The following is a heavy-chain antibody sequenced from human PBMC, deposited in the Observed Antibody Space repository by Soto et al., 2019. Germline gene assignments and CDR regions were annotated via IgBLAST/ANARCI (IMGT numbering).Heavy chain of an antibody. CDR1: GFTFSTYA. Sequence: EVQLLESGGGLVQPGGSLRLSCAASGFTFSTYAMSWVRQAPGKGLEWVSAISGTGGSTYYADSVKGRFTISRDNSKNTLYLQMNSLRAEDTAVYYCAKNWDTTSSSSSHWGQGTLVTDSS. J-gene: IGHJ4*02. CDR2: ISGTGGST. D-gene: IGHD6-6*01. CDR3: AKNWDTTSSSSSH. V-gene: IGHV3-23*01.